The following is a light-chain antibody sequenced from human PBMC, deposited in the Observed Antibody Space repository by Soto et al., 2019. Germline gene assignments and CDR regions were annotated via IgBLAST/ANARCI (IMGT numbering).Light chain of an antibody. V-gene: IGKV3-11*01. CDR3: QHLSACPIT. J-gene: IGKJ4*01. CDR1: PSVSGY. Sequence: EVVLTQSPVTLSLSPGERATLSCRASPSVSGYLAWYQQKPGQAPRLLIYDTFNRATGTPARFSGSGSGTDFTLTISRREPEDFALDYCQHLSACPITYGGGTKVEI. CDR2: DTF.